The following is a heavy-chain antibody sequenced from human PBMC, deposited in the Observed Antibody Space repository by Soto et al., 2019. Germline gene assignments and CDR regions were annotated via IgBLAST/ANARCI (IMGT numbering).Heavy chain of an antibody. CDR2: ISSSSSYI. J-gene: IGHJ4*02. Sequence: GGSLRLSCAASGFTFSSYSMNWGRQAPGKGLEWVSSISSSSSYIYYADSVKGRFTISRDNAKNSLYLQMNSLRAEDTAVYYCARDRPPNSGYYDILTGYYDYWGQGTLVTVSS. V-gene: IGHV3-21*01. D-gene: IGHD3-9*01. CDR1: GFTFSSYS. CDR3: ARDRPPNSGYYDILTGYYDY.